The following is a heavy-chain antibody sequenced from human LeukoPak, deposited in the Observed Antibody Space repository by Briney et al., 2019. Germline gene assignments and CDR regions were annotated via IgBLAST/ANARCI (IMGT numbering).Heavy chain of an antibody. Sequence: PSETLSLTCTVSGGSISSYYWSWIRQPAGKGLEWIGRIYTSGSTNYNPSLKSRVTISVDTSKNQFSLKLSSVTAADTAVYYCARVGGYSGSDNWFDPWGQGTLVTVSS. V-gene: IGHV4-4*07. CDR3: ARVGGYSGSDNWFDP. D-gene: IGHD1-26*01. CDR2: IYTSGST. CDR1: GGSISSYY. J-gene: IGHJ5*02.